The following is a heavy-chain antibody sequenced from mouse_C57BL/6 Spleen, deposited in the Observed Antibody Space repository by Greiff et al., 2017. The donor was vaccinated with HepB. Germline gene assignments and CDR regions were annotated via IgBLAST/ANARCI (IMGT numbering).Heavy chain of an antibody. CDR1: GFNIKDDY. CDR2: IDPENGDT. V-gene: IGHV14-4*01. D-gene: IGHD1-1*01. J-gene: IGHJ2*01. Sequence: VQLKESGAELVRPGASVKLSCTASGFNIKDDYMHWVKQRPEQGLEWIGWIDPENGDTEYASKFQGKATITAATSSNTAYLQLSSLTSEDTAVYYCTIDTTVVATGNYWGQGTTLTVSS. CDR3: TIDTTVVATGNY.